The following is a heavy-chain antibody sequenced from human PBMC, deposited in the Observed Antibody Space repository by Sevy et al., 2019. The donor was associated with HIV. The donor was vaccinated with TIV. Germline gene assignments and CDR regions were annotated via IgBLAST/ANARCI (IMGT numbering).Heavy chain of an antibody. Sequence: GGSLRLSCAVSGFTFNNAWMNWVRQAPGTGLQWVGLIKSKIDGETTDYAAPVKGRFTISRDDSKNTLFLQMNSLRAEDTAVYYCAKPPPGYYYDSSGYFEYWTQGTLVTVSS. CDR1: GFTFNNAW. D-gene: IGHD3-22*01. V-gene: IGHV3-15*01. CDR2: IKSKIDGETT. CDR3: AKPPPGYYYDSSGYFEY. J-gene: IGHJ4*02.